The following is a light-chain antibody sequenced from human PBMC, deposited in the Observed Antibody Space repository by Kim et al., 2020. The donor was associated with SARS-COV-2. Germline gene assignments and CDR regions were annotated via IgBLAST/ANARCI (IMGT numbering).Light chain of an antibody. CDR2: GAS. CDR3: QQYGSSPPYS. V-gene: IGKV3-20*01. CDR1: PSLSSSY. Sequence: SPGEGATLSCRASPSLSSSYLAWYQQKPGQAPRLLIYGASSRATGIPDRFSGSGSGTDFTLTISRLEPEDFAVYYCQQYGSSPPYSFGQGTKLEI. J-gene: IGKJ2*03.